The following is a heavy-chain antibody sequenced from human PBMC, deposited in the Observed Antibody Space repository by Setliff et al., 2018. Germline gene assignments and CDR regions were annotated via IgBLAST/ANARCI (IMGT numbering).Heavy chain of an antibody. D-gene: IGHD1-26*01. CDR1: GYTFTRYY. CDR2: INPNTGGT. Sequence: GASVKVSCKASGYTFTRYYMHWIRQAPGQGPEWMGCINPNTGGTRFAQKFQFGVTMTADKAITTAYMELTRLTSDDTAMYYCARDLLGSQGRTFDLWGQGTLVTVSS. J-gene: IGHJ4*02. CDR3: ARDLLGSQGRTFDL. V-gene: IGHV1-2*02.